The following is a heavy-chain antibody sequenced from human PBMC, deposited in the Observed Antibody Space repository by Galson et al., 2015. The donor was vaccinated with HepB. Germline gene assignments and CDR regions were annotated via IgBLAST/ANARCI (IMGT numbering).Heavy chain of an antibody. CDR3: ARGGGYCGGDCYWGHDY. Sequence: ETLSLTCAVYGGSFSGYYWSWIRQPPGKGLEWIGEINHSGSTNYNPSLKSRVTISVDTSKNQFSLKLSSVTAADTAVYYCARGGGYCGGDCYWGHDYWGQGTLVTVSS. J-gene: IGHJ4*02. CDR2: INHSGST. D-gene: IGHD2-21*02. V-gene: IGHV4-34*01. CDR1: GGSFSGYY.